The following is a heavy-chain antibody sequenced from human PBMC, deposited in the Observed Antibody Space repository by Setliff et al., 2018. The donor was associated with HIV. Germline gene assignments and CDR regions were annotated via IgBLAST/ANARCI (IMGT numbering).Heavy chain of an antibody. V-gene: IGHV4-34*01. CDR3: ARTSELGWAPFDY. CDR1: GFRFRGHA. CDR2: ISSSGST. Sequence: GSLRLSCVASGFRFRGHAMNWVRQAPGKGLEWVSYISSSGSTNYNLSLKSRVTMSIDTSKNQFSLRLSSLTAADTAVYYCARTSELGWAPFDYWGQGTLVTVSS. J-gene: IGHJ4*02. D-gene: IGHD7-27*01.